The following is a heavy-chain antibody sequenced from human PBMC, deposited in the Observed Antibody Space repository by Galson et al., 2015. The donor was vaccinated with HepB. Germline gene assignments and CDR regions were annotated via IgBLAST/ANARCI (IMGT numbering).Heavy chain of an antibody. CDR3: ARMPVVAAINFPN. CDR1: GGTFSSYA. V-gene: IGHV1-69*04. D-gene: IGHD2-15*01. CDR2: IIPILGIA. Sequence: SVKVSCKASGGTFSSYAISWVRQAPGQGLEWMGRIIPILGIANYAQKFQGRVTITADKSTSTANMELSSLRSEDTAVYYCARMPVVAAINFPNWGQGTLVTVSS. J-gene: IGHJ4*02.